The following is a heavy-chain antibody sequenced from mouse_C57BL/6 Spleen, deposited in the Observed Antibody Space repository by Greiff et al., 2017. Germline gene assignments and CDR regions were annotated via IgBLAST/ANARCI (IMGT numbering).Heavy chain of an antibody. CDR3: ARSEGLRPYVDD. CDR2: INRSSGYT. J-gene: IGHJ2*01. D-gene: IGHD2-4*01. V-gene: IGHV1-7*01. CDR1: GYTFTSYW. Sequence: VQLQQSGAELAKPGASVKLSCKASGYTFTSYWMHWVKQRPGTGLEWIGYINRSSGYTTYKQKFKDKATLTADNSSSTAYMQLSSLTYEDSAIYYCARSEGLRPYVDDWGQGTTLTVSS.